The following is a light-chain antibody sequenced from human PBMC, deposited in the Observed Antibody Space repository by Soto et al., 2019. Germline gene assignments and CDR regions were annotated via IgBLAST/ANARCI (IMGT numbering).Light chain of an antibody. CDR3: QQLYSYPLT. CDR2: AAS. Sequence: DIQMTQSPSSLSASVGDRVTITCQASQGITSYLAWYQQKPGKAPKLLIYAASALQTGVSSRFSGSGYGTDFALTISNLQPEDLATYFCQQLYSYPLTFGGGTKVDIK. CDR1: QGITSY. J-gene: IGKJ4*01. V-gene: IGKV1-9*01.